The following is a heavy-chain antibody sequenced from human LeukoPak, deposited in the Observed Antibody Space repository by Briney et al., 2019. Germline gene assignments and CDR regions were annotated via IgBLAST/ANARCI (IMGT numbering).Heavy chain of an antibody. J-gene: IGHJ4*02. CDR2: IYYSGST. D-gene: IGHD6-19*01. CDR3: ARHDSSSGEDY. Sequence: SETLSLTCTVSGGSISSSSYYWGWIRQPPGKGLEWIGSIYYSGSTYYNPSLKSRVTISVDTSKNQFSLKLSSVTAADTAVYYCARHDSSSGEDYWGQRTLVTVSS. V-gene: IGHV4-39*01. CDR1: GGSISSSSYY.